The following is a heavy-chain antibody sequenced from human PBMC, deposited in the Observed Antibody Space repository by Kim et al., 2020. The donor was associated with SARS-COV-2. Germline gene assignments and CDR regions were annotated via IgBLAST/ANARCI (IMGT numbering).Heavy chain of an antibody. V-gene: IGHV4-61*01. J-gene: IGHJ6*02. CDR1: GESVRSGSYY. D-gene: IGHD1-1*01. Sequence: SETLSLTCTVSGESVRSGSYYWSWIRQPPGKGLEWIGYVYYSGSTNYNPSLKSRVTISIDTSKSQFSLRLRSVTAADTAVYYGATWNLPDYGMDVWGQGT. CDR2: VYYSGST. CDR3: ATWNLPDYGMDV.